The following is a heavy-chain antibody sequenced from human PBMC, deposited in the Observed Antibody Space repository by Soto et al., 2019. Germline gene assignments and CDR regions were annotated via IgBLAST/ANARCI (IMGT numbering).Heavy chain of an antibody. Sequence: GASVKFSCKASGGTFSSYAISWVRQAPGQALAWMGGIIPIFGTAKCAQKYQGRVRITAEESTSKAYIEMSSVRADDMGVYYCARDWGELYYYDSSGYPQPRHYYYGMDVWGQGTTVTVAS. D-gene: IGHD3-22*01. J-gene: IGHJ6*02. CDR3: ARDWGELYYYDSSGYPQPRHYYYGMDV. V-gene: IGHV1-69*13. CDR2: IIPIFGTA. CDR1: GGTFSSYA.